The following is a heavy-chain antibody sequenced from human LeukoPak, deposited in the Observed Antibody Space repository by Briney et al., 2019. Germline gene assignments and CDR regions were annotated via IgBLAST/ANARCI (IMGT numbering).Heavy chain of an antibody. CDR3: TTDPTQPDYYYYYMDV. V-gene: IGHV3-15*01. J-gene: IGHJ6*03. CDR1: GFTFSNAW. CDR2: IKSKTDGGTT. D-gene: IGHD1-1*01. Sequence: GALRLSCAASGFTFSNAWMSWVRQAPGKGLEWVGRIKSKTDGGTTDYAAPVKGRFTISRDDSKNTLYLQMNSLKTEDTAVYYCTTDPTQPDYYYYYMDVWGKGTTVTVSS.